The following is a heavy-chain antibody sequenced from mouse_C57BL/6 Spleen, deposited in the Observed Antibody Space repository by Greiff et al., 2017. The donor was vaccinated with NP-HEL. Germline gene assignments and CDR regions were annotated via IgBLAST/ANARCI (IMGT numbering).Heavy chain of an antibody. CDR3: ARGAYYYGSSYGWFAY. CDR1: GFTFSDYG. CDR2: ISSGSSTI. D-gene: IGHD1-1*01. V-gene: IGHV5-17*01. Sequence: DVQLVESGGGLVKPGGSLKLSCAASGFTFSDYGMHWVRQAPEKGLEWVAYISSGSSTIYYADTVKGRFTISRDNAKNTLFLQMTSLRSEDTAMYYCARGAYYYGSSYGWFAYWGQGTLVTVSA. J-gene: IGHJ3*01.